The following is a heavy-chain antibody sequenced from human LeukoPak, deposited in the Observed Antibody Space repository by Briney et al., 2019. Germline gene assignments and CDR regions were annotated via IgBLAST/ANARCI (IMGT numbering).Heavy chain of an antibody. Sequence: SETLTLTCAVYGRPFSGYYWSWIRQPPGKGLEWIGEINHSGSTNYYPSLKSRVTISVDSSKNQFSLRLSSVAAADTAVYYCAREVRLQGFDYWGQGTLVTVSS. D-gene: IGHD5-24*01. J-gene: IGHJ4*02. CDR2: INHSGST. V-gene: IGHV4-34*01. CDR1: GRPFSGYY. CDR3: AREVRLQGFDY.